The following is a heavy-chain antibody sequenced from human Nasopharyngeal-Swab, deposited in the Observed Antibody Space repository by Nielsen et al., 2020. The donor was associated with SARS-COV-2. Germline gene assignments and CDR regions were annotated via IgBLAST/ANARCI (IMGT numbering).Heavy chain of an antibody. J-gene: IGHJ3*01. CDR1: GFTFNILA. D-gene: IGHD3-9*01. Sequence: GESLKISCESSGFTFNILAMSWVRQAPGQGLEWVAGISNNGHTTYYADSVEGRFTISRDNSKNKMFLQMNNLRTEETAVYYCAKAGRDISSTNDFDLWGQGTLVTVSS. CDR3: AKAGRDISSTNDFDL. V-gene: IGHV3-23*01. CDR2: ISNNGHTT.